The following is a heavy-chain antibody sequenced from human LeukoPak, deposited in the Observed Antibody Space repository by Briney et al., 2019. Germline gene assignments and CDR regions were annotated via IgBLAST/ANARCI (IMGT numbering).Heavy chain of an antibody. CDR1: GFTFSSYG. CDR3: ARDSPRYCSGGSCRRFDP. D-gene: IGHD2-15*01. CDR2: IWYDGSNK. V-gene: IGHV3-33*01. Sequence: GGSLRLSCAASGFTFSSYGMHWVRQAPGKGLERVAVIWYDGSNKYYADSVKGRFTISRDNSKNTLYLQMNSLRAEDTAVYYCARDSPRYCSGGSCRRFDPWGQGTLVTVSS. J-gene: IGHJ5*02.